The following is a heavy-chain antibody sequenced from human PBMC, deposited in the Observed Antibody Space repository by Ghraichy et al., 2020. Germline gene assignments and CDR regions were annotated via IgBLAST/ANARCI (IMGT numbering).Heavy chain of an antibody. D-gene: IGHD5-18*01. CDR2: IIPIFGTA. J-gene: IGHJ6*02. Sequence: SVKVSCKASGGTFSSYAISWVRQAPGQGLEWMGGIIPIFGTANYAQKFQGRVTITADKSTSTAYMELSSLRSEDTAVYYCARRLRYSYGLQDYYYYYGMDVWGQGTTVTVSS. V-gene: IGHV1-69*06. CDR1: GGTFSSYA. CDR3: ARRLRYSYGLQDYYYYYGMDV.